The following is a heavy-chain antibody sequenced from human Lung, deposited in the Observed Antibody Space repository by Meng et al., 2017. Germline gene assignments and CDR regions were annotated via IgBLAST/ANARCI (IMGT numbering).Heavy chain of an antibody. D-gene: IGHD1-1*01. CDR1: GYTFSVCY. J-gene: IGHJ4*02. CDR3: ARGNWYYFDY. CDR2: SNSNTGGT. V-gene: IGHV1-2*02. Sequence: QVPLVHSGASVNKPGASVQVSCRTFGYTFSVCYMRWVRPAPGRGLEWVGWSNSNTGGTDYAQKFQGRVTMTRDTSISTAYMELRGLRSDDTAVYYCARGNWYYFDYWGQGTLVTVSS.